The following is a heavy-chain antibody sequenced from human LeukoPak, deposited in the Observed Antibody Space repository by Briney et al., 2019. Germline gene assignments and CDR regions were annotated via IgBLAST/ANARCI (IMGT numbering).Heavy chain of an antibody. J-gene: IGHJ6*02. D-gene: IGHD2-15*01. CDR3: AREDFSDATGYYYYALDV. V-gene: IGHV1-46*01. Sequence: ASVKVSCKASGYTFTSYYMHWVRQAPGQGLEWMGIINPSGGSTSYAQKFQGRVTMTRDTSTSTVYMELSSLRSEDTAVYYCAREDFSDATGYYYYALDVWGQGTTVTVSS. CDR1: GYTFTSYY. CDR2: INPSGGST.